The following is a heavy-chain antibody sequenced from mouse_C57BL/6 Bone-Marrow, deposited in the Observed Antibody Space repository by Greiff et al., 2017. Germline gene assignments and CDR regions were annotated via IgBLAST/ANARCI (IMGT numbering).Heavy chain of an antibody. D-gene: IGHD2-3*01. V-gene: IGHV7-3*01. CDR3: ASDGYYWYFDV. Sequence: EVKLMESGGGLVQPGGSLSLSCAASGFTFTDYYMSWVRQPPGKALEWLGFIRNKANGYTTEYSASVKGRFTISRDNSQSILYLQMNALRAEDSATYYCASDGYYWYFDVWGTGTTVTVSS. J-gene: IGHJ1*03. CDR1: GFTFTDYY. CDR2: IRNKANGYTT.